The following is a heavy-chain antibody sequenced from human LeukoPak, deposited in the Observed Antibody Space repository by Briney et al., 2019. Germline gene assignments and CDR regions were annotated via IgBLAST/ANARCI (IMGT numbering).Heavy chain of an antibody. CDR1: GGSISSYY. CDR2: IYTSGST. Sequence: KPSETLSLTCTVSGGSISSYYWSWIRQPAGKGLEWIGRIYTSGSTNYNPSLKSRVTMSVDTSKNQFSLKLSSVAAADTAVYYCARGFNYYDSSGYYAIFDYWGQGTLVTVSS. J-gene: IGHJ4*02. CDR3: ARGFNYYDSSGYYAIFDY. V-gene: IGHV4-4*07. D-gene: IGHD3-22*01.